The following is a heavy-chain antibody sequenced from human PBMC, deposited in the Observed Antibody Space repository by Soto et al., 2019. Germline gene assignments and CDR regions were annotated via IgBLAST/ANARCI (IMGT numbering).Heavy chain of an antibody. CDR2: FLASGGNT. D-gene: IGHD3-3*02. CDR1: GYSFFSYY. V-gene: IGHV1-46*01. CDR3: ARGGATIFGVIDS. J-gene: IGHJ4*02. Sequence: QVQLVQSGAAVGKPGASVKVSCQASGYSFFSYYIHWVRQAPGQGLEWMGRFLASGGNTDYAQRFRGRVSMTRDTATTNAVSLEVTSLTSDDTAVYYCARGGATIFGVIDSCGQGTRVTVSS.